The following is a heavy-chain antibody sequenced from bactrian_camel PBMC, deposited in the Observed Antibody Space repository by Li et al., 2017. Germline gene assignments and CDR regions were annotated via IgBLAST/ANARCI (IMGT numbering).Heavy chain of an antibody. CDR2: TESDGST. J-gene: IGHJ4*01. Sequence: HVQLVESGGGSVQVGGSLTLSCVASGDTIGRYCMGWFRQIPDREREGVAGTESDGSTSYADSVKGRFAISQDSAKNILYLQMDRLKPDDTAMYYCAAELPHWGFGCRLLAEEYNYWGQGTQVTVS. CDR1: GDTIGRYC. D-gene: IGHD5*01. V-gene: IGHV3S55*01. CDR3: AAELPHWGFGCRLLAEEYNY.